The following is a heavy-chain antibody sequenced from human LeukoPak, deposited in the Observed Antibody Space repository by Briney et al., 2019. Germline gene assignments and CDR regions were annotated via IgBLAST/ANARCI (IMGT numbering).Heavy chain of an antibody. CDR3: AKERGTAMVRSYYMDV. CDR1: GFTFSSFA. Sequence: PGGSLRLSCAASGFTFSSFAMHWVRQAPGKGLEWVSGIIGSGGSTYYADSVKGRFTISRDNSKNTLYLQMNSLRAEDTAVYYCAKERGTAMVRSYYMDVWGKGTTVTVSS. D-gene: IGHD5-18*01. CDR2: IIGSGGST. J-gene: IGHJ6*03. V-gene: IGHV3-23*01.